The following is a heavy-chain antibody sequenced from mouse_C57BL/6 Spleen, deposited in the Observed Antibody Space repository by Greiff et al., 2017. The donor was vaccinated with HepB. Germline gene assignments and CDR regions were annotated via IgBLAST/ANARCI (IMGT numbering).Heavy chain of an antibody. V-gene: IGHV1-81*01. CDR2: IYPRSGNT. Sequence: QVQLQQSGAELARPGASVKLSCKASGYTFTSYGISWVKQRTGQGLEWIGEIYPRSGNTYYNEKFKGKATLTADKSSSTAYMELRSLTSEDSAVYFCARCGLGTDYYAMDYWGQGTSVTVSS. CDR3: ARCGLGTDYYAMDY. CDR1: GYTFTSYG. J-gene: IGHJ4*01. D-gene: IGHD4-1*01.